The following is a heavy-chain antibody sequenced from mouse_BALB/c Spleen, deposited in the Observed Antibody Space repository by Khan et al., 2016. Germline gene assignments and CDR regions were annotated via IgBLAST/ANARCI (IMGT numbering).Heavy chain of an antibody. CDR1: GYSFTSYY. V-gene: IGHV1S135*01. J-gene: IGHJ4*01. Sequence: VQLKQSGPELMKPGASVKISYKASGYSFTSYYMHWVKQSHGKSLEWIGYIDPFNGGTSYNQKFKGKATLTVDKSSSTAYMHLSSLTSEDSAVYYCARGGTTVVALYYAMDYWGQGTSVTVSS. D-gene: IGHD1-1*01. CDR2: IDPFNGGT. CDR3: ARGGTTVVALYYAMDY.